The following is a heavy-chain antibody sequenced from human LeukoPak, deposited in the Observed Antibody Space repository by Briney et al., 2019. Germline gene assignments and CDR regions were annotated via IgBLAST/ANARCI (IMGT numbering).Heavy chain of an antibody. Sequence: GGSLRLSCAASGLTFNTYTIYWVRQAPGKGLEWVAVISYDESNKYYADSVKGRFTISRDNSKNTLYLQMNSLRAEDTAVYYCARRGSSGCFDYWGQGTLVTVSS. J-gene: IGHJ4*02. CDR3: ARRGSSGCFDY. CDR1: GLTFNTYT. V-gene: IGHV3-30-3*01. CDR2: ISYDESNK. D-gene: IGHD6-19*01.